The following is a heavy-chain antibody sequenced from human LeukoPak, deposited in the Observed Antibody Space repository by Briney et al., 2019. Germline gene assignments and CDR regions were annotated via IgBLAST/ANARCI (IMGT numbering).Heavy chain of an antibody. Sequence: PGGSLRLSCAASGFTFSNYWMHWVRQAPGKGLVWVSRINTDGTGTSYADSVKGRFTISRDNAKNTLYLQMNSLRVEDTAVYYCARHSTSIFGVVTEDYWGQGTLVTASS. CDR1: GFTFSNYW. D-gene: IGHD3-3*01. J-gene: IGHJ4*02. CDR2: INTDGTGT. CDR3: ARHSTSIFGVVTEDY. V-gene: IGHV3-74*01.